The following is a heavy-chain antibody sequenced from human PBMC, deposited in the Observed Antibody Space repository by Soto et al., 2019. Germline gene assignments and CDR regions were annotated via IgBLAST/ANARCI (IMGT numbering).Heavy chain of an antibody. D-gene: IGHD3-3*01. CDR1: GFTFSSYG. V-gene: IGHV3-33*01. CDR2: IWHDGGNK. J-gene: IGHJ4*02. Sequence: GGSLRLSCAASGFTFSSYGMHWVRQAPGKGLEWVAFIWHDGGNKFYAESVKGRLTISRDNSKNTLYLQITSLSAEDTAMNDCARDGHVKTVFGKDCWGQGARVAVSS. CDR3: ARDGHVKTVFGKDC.